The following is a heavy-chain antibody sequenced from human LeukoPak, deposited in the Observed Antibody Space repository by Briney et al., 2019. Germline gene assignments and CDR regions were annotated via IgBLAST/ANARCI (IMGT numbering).Heavy chain of an antibody. CDR2: IVAGSGNT. CDR1: GFTFTSSA. D-gene: IGHD3-22*01. V-gene: IGHV1-58*01. CDR3: AAEAAYYYDSRDAFDV. Sequence: ASVKVSCKASGFTFTSSAVQWVRQARGQRLEWIGWIVAGSGNTNYAQKFQERVTITRDMSTSLVYMELSSLRSEDTAVYYCAAEAAYYYDSRDAFDVWGQGTMVTVSS. J-gene: IGHJ3*01.